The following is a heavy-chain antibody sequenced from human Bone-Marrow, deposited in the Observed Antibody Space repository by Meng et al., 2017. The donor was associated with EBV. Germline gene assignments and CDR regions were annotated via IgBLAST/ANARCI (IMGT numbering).Heavy chain of an antibody. V-gene: IGHV3-21*01. CDR1: GFTFSNYS. CDR3: AKDLDLYFDY. J-gene: IGHJ4*02. Sequence: EVELVESGGGLVKPGGSQRLSCADSGFTFSNYSMNWIRQAPRKGLEWVSSICGSRSYIYYADSLKGRFTISRDNSKNTLYLQMNSLRAEDTAAYYCAKDLDLYFDYWGQGTLVTVSS. CDR2: ICGSRSYI.